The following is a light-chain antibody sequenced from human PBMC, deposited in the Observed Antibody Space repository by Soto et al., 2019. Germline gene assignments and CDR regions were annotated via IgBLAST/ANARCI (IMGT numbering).Light chain of an antibody. V-gene: IGKV1-39*01. CDR3: QQSFSAPIFT. Sequence: DIQMTQSPSSLSASVGDRVTITCRASQSISTFLNWYQHKPGKAPTLLIYAASSLQSGVPSRFSGSGSGTDFTLTISNLQPEDFATYYCQQSFSAPIFTFVPGTKVDIK. CDR1: QSISTF. CDR2: AAS. J-gene: IGKJ3*01.